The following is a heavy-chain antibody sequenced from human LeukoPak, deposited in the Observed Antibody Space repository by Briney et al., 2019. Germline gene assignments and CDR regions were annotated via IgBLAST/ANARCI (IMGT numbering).Heavy chain of an antibody. J-gene: IGHJ4*02. D-gene: IGHD3-16*01. Sequence: SETLSLTCAVYGGSFSGYYWSWIRQPPGKGLEWIGEINHSGSTNYDPSLKSRVTISVDTSKNQFSLKLSSATAADTAVYYCARGRVAGLWGQGTLVTVSS. V-gene: IGHV4-34*01. CDR1: GGSFSGYY. CDR3: ARGRVAGL. CDR2: INHSGST.